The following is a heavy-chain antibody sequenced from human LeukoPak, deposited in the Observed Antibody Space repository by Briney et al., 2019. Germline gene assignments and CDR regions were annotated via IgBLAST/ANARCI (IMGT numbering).Heavy chain of an antibody. CDR2: INAGKGNT. J-gene: IGHJ6*02. Sequence: ASVKVSCKASGYTFTSYSMHWVRQAPGQRLEWMGWINAGKGNTKFSQKFQGRVTITRDTSASTAYMELSSLRSEDTAVYYCARFLGGSYGMDVWGQGTTVTVSS. V-gene: IGHV1-3*01. CDR1: GYTFTSYS. D-gene: IGHD1-26*01. CDR3: ARFLGGSYGMDV.